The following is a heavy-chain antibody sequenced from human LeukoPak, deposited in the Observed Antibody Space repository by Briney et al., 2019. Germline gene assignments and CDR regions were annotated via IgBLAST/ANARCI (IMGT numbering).Heavy chain of an antibody. CDR1: GFTFSSYA. CDR3: ASGNYYGSGSFDAFDI. Sequence: GGSLRLSCAASGFTFSSYAMHWVRQAPGKGLEWVAVISYDGSNKYYADSVKGRFTISRDNSKNTLYLQMNSLRAEDTAVYYCASGNYYGSGSFDAFDIWGQGTMVTVSS. CDR2: ISYDGSNK. J-gene: IGHJ3*02. D-gene: IGHD3-10*01. V-gene: IGHV3-30-3*01.